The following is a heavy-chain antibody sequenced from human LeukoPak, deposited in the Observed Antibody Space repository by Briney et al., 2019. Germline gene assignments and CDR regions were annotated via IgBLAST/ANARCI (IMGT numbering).Heavy chain of an antibody. CDR2: IYPGDSDT. V-gene: IGHV5-51*01. Sequence: GESLKISCKASGNTFSNHWIGWVRQMPGKGLELMGIIYPGDSDTRYSPSFQGQVTISVDKSITTAYLQWGSLKASDTAMYYCAIRYSGSYNDYWGQGTLVTVSS. J-gene: IGHJ4*02. D-gene: IGHD1-26*01. CDR1: GNTFSNHW. CDR3: AIRYSGSYNDY.